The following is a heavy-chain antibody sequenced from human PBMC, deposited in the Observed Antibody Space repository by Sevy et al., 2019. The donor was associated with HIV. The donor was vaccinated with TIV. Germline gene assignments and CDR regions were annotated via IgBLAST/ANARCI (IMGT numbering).Heavy chain of an antibody. CDR2: IHWDDNK. V-gene: IGHV2-5*02. Sequence: SGPTLVNPTQTLTLTCTFSGFSLSTSGVGVGWIRQPPGKALEWLALIHWDDNKRYSPSLRSRLTITKDTSKNQVVLTMTNMDPVDTATYYCAHSLYGDYIGGYFDYWGQGTLVTVSS. D-gene: IGHD4-17*01. J-gene: IGHJ4*02. CDR3: AHSLYGDYIGGYFDY. CDR1: GFSLSTSGVG.